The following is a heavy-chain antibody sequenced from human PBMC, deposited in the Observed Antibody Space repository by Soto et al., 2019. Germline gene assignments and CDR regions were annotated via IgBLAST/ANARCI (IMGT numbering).Heavy chain of an antibody. V-gene: IGHV3-21*01. D-gene: IGHD3-9*01. Sequence: PGGSLRLSCAASGFTFSSYSMNWVRQAPGKGLEWVSSISSSSSYIYYADSVKGRFTISRDNAKNSLYLQMNSLRAEDTAVYYCARDETYYDILTGSIRWDLYYMDVWGKGTTVTVSS. CDR2: ISSSSSYI. J-gene: IGHJ6*03. CDR1: GFTFSSYS. CDR3: ARDETYYDILTGSIRWDLYYMDV.